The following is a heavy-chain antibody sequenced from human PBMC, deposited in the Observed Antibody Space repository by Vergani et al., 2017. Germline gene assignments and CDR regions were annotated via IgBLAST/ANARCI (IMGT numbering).Heavy chain of an antibody. D-gene: IGHD3-22*01. CDR1: GFTFSSYS. J-gene: IGHJ4*02. CDR2: ISSSSSTI. V-gene: IGHV3-48*02. Sequence: EVQLVESGGGLVQPGGSLRLSCAASGFTFSSYSMNWVRQAPGKGLECVSYISSSSSTIYYADSVKGRFHISRDKAKNSLYLQMNSLRDEDTAVYYCARPPDRSGLGLDWGQGTLVTVSS. CDR3: ARPPDRSGLGLD.